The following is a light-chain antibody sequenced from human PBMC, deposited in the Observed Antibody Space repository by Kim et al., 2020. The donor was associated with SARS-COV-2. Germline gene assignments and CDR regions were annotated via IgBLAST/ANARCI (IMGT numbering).Light chain of an antibody. J-gene: IGLJ2*01. V-gene: IGLV3-25*03. CDR3: QSADSSGTYVV. Sequence: PGQSARITCSEDALPKQYAYWYQQKSGQAPVMLIYKDSERPSGIPERFSGSSSGTRVTLTISGVQAEDEGDYYCQSADSSGTYVVFGGGTKLTVL. CDR1: ALPKQY. CDR2: KDS.